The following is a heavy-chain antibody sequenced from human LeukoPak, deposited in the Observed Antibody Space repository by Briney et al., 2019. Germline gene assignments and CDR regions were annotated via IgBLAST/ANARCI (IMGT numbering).Heavy chain of an antibody. J-gene: IGHJ6*03. CDR3: ARDGVVAAPYYYYYYMDV. D-gene: IGHD2-15*01. V-gene: IGHV4-4*07. CDR2: IYTSGST. CDR1: GGSISSYY. Sequence: SETLSLTCTVSGGSISSYYWSWIRQPAGKGLEWIGRIYTSGSTNYNPSLKSRGTMSVDTSKNQFSLMLSSVTAADTAVYSCARDGVVAAPYYYYYYMDVWGKGTTVTVSS.